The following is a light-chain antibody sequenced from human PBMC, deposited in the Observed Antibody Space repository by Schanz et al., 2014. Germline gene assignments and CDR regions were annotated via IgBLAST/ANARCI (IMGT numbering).Light chain of an antibody. CDR1: PLFLFP. J-gene: IGKJ3*01. CDR3: QQANSFPFT. V-gene: IGKV3D-15*01. Sequence: EVVMTQSPATLSVSPLERFHLSCRSLPLFLFPFSWYQQKPGQAPRLLIYDASNRATGFPARFSGSGSGTDFTLTISSLHPDDFATYFCQQANSFPFTFGPGTKVILK. CDR2: DAS.